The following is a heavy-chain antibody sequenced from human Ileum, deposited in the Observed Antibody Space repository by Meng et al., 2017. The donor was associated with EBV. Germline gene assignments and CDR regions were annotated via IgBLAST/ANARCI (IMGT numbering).Heavy chain of an antibody. CDR1: GYTFSNYG. V-gene: IGHV1-18*01. D-gene: IGHD1-26*01. Sequence: QIQLVHSRAEVTKPGDSVEVPCKASGYTFSNYGISWLRQAPGQGLEWMGWISAYNGNTNYAQNLQGRVTMTTDTSTGTAYMEVRSLRSDDTAVYYCARAGNGGSYYFTYWGQGTLVTVSS. J-gene: IGHJ4*02. CDR2: ISAYNGNT. CDR3: ARAGNGGSYYFTY.